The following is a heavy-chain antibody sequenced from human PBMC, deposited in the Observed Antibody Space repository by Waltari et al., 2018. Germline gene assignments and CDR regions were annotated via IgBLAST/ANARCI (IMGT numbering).Heavy chain of an antibody. CDR2: IRYDGSNK. D-gene: IGHD3-22*01. CDR3: AKDLPREDSSGYYGFDY. CDR1: GFPFSSYG. Sequence: QVQLVEAGGGVVQPGGSLRLSCAASGFPFSSYGMPCVRQAPGKGLEWVAFIRYDGSNKYYADSVKGRFTISRDNSKNTLYLQMNSLRAEDTAVYYCAKDLPREDSSGYYGFDYWGQGTLVTVSS. J-gene: IGHJ4*02. V-gene: IGHV3-30*02.